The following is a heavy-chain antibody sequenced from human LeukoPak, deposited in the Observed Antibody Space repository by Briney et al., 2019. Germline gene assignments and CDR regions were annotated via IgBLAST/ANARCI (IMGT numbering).Heavy chain of an antibody. D-gene: IGHD3-10*01. CDR2: INHSGST. CDR3: ARTYYYGSGSYFSPYYFDY. V-gene: IGHV4-34*01. CDR1: GGSFSGYY. Sequence: SETLSLTCAVYGGSFSGYYWSWIRKPPGKGLEWIGEINHSGSTNYNPSLKSRVTISVDTSKNQFSLKLSSVTAADTAVYYCARTYYYGSGSYFSPYYFDYWGQGTLVTVSS. J-gene: IGHJ4*02.